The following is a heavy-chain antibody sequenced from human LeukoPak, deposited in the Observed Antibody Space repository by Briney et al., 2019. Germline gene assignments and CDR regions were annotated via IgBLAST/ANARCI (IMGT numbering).Heavy chain of an antibody. CDR1: GGSFSGYY. CDR2: INHSGST. V-gene: IGHV4-34*01. Sequence: PSETLSLTCAVYGGSFSGYYWSWIRQPPGKGLEWIGEINHSGSTNYNPSLKSRVTISVDTSKNQFSLKLSSVTAADTAVYYCARGVPHLLWFGELSYYYYGMDVWGQGTTVTVSS. D-gene: IGHD3-10*01. J-gene: IGHJ6*02. CDR3: ARGVPHLLWFGELSYYYYGMDV.